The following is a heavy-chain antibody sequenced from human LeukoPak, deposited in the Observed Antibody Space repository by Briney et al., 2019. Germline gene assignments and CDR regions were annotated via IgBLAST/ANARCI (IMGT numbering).Heavy chain of an antibody. V-gene: IGHV1-18*01. CDR1: GYTFTSYG. J-gene: IGHJ6*02. CDR3: ARSPGPYYYYGMDV. CDR2: ISAYNGNT. Sequence: GASVKVSCKASGYTFTSYGISWVRQAPGQGLEWMGWISAYNGNTNFAQKLQGRVTMTTDTSTSTAYMELGSLRSDDTAVYYCARSPGPYYYYGMDVWGQGTTVTVSS.